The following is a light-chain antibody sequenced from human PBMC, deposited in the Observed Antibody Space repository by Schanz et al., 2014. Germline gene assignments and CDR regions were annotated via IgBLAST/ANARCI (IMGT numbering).Light chain of an antibody. CDR2: EGS. J-gene: IGLJ1*01. CDR1: SSDVGSYNV. V-gene: IGLV2-14*02. CDR3: SSYTTSNTLV. Sequence: QSVLTQPASVSGSPGQSITISCTGSSSDVGSYNVVSWYQQHPGKAPKLMIYEGSKRPSGVSNRFSGSKSGNTASLTISGLQAQDEADYYCSSYTTSNTLVFGTGTKLTVL.